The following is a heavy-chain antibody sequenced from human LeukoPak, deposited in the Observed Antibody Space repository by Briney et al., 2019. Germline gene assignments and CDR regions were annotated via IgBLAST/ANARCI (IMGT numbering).Heavy chain of an antibody. D-gene: IGHD3-10*01. CDR3: AKEFNFFRGVIISTDY. V-gene: IGHV3-30*02. CDR2: IRYDGSDE. Sequence: PGGSLRLSCAASRFTFSSYGMHWVRQAPGKRLEWVAFIRYDGSDENYADSVKVRFTISRDNSKNTLYLQMNSLRAEDTAVYYCAKEFNFFRGVIISTDYWGQGTLVTVSS. J-gene: IGHJ4*02. CDR1: RFTFSSYG.